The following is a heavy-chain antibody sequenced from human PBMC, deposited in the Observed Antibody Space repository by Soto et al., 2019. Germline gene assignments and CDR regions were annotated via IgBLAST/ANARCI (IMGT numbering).Heavy chain of an antibody. CDR3: ARGHYDHGDYGWSDP. Sequence: QVQLQESGPGLVKPSQTLSLTSTVSGGSISSGGYYWSWIRQHPGKGLEWIGYIYYSGSTYYNPSLKSRVTISVDTSKNQFSLKLSSVTAADTAVYYCARGHYDHGDYGWSDPWGQGTLVTVSS. CDR2: IYYSGST. D-gene: IGHD4-17*01. J-gene: IGHJ5*02. V-gene: IGHV4-31*03. CDR1: GGSISSGGYY.